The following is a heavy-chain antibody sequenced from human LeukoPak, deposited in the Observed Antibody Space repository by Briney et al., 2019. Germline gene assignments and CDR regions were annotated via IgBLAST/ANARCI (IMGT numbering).Heavy chain of an antibody. J-gene: IGHJ4*02. CDR3: ARGGVVVAATSFGY. CDR2: IYTSGST. Sequence: SETLSLTCTVSGGSISSYYWSWIRQPAGKGLEWIGRIYTSGSTNYNPSLKSRVTMSVDTSKNQLSLKLSSVTAADTAVYYCARGGVVVAATSFGYWGQGTLVTVSS. V-gene: IGHV4-4*07. CDR1: GGSISSYY. D-gene: IGHD2-15*01.